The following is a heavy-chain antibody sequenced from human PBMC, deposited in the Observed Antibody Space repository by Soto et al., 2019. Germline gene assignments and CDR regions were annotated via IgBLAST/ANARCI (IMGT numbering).Heavy chain of an antibody. V-gene: IGHV1-8*01. CDR2: MNPNSGNT. J-gene: IGHJ6*03. Sequence: GASVKVSCKASGYTFTSYDINWVRQATGQGLEWMGWMNPNSGNTGYAQKYQGRVTMTRNTSISTAYMEMSSLRSEDTAVYYCARVPITIFEVVIPDYYYMDVWGKGTTVTVSS. CDR1: GYTFTSYD. CDR3: ARVPITIFEVVIPDYYYMDV. D-gene: IGHD3-3*01.